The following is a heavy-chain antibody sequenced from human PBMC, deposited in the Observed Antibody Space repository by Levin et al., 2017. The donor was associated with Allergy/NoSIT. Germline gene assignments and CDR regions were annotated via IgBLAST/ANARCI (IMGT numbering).Heavy chain of an antibody. CDR2: ISHSGRP. J-gene: IGHJ3*02. CDR3: ARGISQTGDSLPGYAFHI. V-gene: IGHV4-34*01. Sequence: SETLSLICAVYGGSFSGYYWSWIRQPPGKGLEWIGEISHSGRPNYNPSLKSRVTLSIDTSKNQFSLKVTSVTAADTAVYYCARGISQTGDSLPGYAFHIWGQGTVVTVSS. D-gene: IGHD7-27*01. CDR1: GGSFSGYY.